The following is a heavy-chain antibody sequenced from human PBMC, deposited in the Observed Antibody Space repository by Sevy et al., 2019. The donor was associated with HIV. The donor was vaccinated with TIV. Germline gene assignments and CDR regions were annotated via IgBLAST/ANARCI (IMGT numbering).Heavy chain of an antibody. J-gene: IGHJ4*02. CDR1: GGTFSTYI. CDR3: ATAMPCGGDCYYFDS. Sequence: ASVKVSCKASGGTFSTYIINWVRQAPGQGLEWMGGVIASVNMANSAQKFKGRVTITADGSTSTAYMELSSLTSEDTAIYYCATAMPCGGDCYYFDSWGQGTRVTVSS. D-gene: IGHD2-21*02. V-gene: IGHV1-69*10. CDR2: VIASVNMA.